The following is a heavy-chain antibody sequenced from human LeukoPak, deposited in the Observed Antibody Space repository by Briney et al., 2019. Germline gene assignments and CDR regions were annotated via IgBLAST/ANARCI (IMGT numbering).Heavy chain of an antibody. Sequence: GGSLRLSCAASGFTFSSYGMHWVRQAPGKGLEWVAVISYDGSNKYYADSVKGRFTISRDNSKNTLYLRMNSLRAEDTAVYYCAKGLYCSSTSCYRSYPLWGQGTLVTVSS. D-gene: IGHD2-2*02. CDR1: GFTFSSYG. CDR2: ISYDGSNK. J-gene: IGHJ4*02. V-gene: IGHV3-30*18. CDR3: AKGLYCSSTSCYRSYPL.